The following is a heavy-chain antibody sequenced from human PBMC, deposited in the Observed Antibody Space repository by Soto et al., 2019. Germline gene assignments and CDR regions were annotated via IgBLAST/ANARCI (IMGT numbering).Heavy chain of an antibody. CDR2: IQSDGTT. D-gene: IGHD2-21*02. V-gene: IGHV3-53*01. CDR1: GLTVSHNY. Sequence: LRLSCVASGLTVSHNYMSWVRQDPGKGLEWVSVIQSDGTTSYTDSVKGRFTISRDNSKNTVFLQMNRLRVDDTAIYFCARDPGAGSGYCYGYFQRWGQGTQVTVSS. J-gene: IGHJ1*01. CDR3: ARDPGAGSGYCYGYFQR.